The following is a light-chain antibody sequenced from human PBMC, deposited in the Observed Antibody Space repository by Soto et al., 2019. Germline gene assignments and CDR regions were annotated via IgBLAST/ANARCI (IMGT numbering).Light chain of an antibody. J-gene: IGKJ5*01. Sequence: EILMTQSPATLSVSPGERATLSCRASQSARSSLGWYQQTHGQAPSLLIYDVSIRDTGIPARFNGSGSGTEFTLPISRLQSEDFEVYYCQQYNNWPPTFGQGTRLEI. CDR2: DVS. V-gene: IGKV3-15*01. CDR1: QSARSS. CDR3: QQYNNWPPT.